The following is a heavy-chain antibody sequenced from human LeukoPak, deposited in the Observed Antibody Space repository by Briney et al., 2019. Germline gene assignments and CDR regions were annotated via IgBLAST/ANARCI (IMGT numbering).Heavy chain of an antibody. CDR2: ITYDGYYK. CDR3: ARSSKAESTRYSSGWYSGPPYYYGMDV. CDR1: GFTFTSYG. V-gene: IGHV3-30*03. D-gene: IGHD6-19*01. J-gene: IGHJ6*02. Sequence: GGSLRLSCAASGFTFTSYGMHWVRQAPGKGLEWVALITYDGYYKYYSDSVKGRFTISRDKAKNSLYLQMNSLRAEDTAVYYCARSSKAESTRYSSGWYSGPPYYYGMDVWGQGTTVTVSS.